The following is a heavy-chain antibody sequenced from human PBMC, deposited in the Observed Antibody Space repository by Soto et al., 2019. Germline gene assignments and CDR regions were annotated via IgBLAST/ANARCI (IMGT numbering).Heavy chain of an antibody. CDR3: AKDRLAGGFDY. Sequence: GGSLRLSCAASGVTFSNYAMSWVRQAPGKGLEGGSLVSATAGTTYYTDSVKGRFTISRDNSRNTVYLQMNSLRADDTAVYYCAKDRLAGGFDYWGQGTLVTVSS. D-gene: IGHD3-16*01. J-gene: IGHJ4*02. CDR1: GVTFSNYA. V-gene: IGHV3-23*01. CDR2: VSATAGTT.